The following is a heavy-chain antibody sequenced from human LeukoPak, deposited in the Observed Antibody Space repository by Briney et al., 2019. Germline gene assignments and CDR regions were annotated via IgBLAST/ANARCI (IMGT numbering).Heavy chain of an antibody. CDR3: ARELAYYDSSGYYDHFDY. J-gene: IGHJ4*02. CDR2: ISSSGSTI. D-gene: IGHD3-22*01. CDR1: GFTFSDYY. Sequence: GGSRRLSCAASGFTFSDYYMSGIGQAPGKGLEWVSYISSSGSTIYYADSVKGRFTISRDNAKNSLYLQMNSLRAEDTAVYYCARELAYYDSSGYYDHFDYWGQGTLVTVSS. V-gene: IGHV3-11*01.